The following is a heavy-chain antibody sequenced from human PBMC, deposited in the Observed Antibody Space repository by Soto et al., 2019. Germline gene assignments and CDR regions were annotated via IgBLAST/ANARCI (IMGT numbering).Heavy chain of an antibody. CDR3: AREVGQGWFDP. CDR2: IYSGGST. V-gene: IGHV3-53*04. J-gene: IGHJ5*02. Sequence: EVQLVESGGGLVQPGGSLRLSCAASGFTVSSNYMSWVRQAPGKGLEWVSVIYSGGSTYYADSVKGRFTISRNNSKNKLYLQMNSLRAEDTAVYYCAREVGQGWFDPWGQGTLVTVSS. CDR1: GFTVSSNY.